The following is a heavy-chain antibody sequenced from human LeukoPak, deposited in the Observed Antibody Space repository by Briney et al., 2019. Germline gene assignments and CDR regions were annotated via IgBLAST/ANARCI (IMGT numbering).Heavy chain of an antibody. CDR2: INPSGGNT. CDR3: ARVYVGAAAGTGVDY. Sequence: ASVKVSCKASGYTFTRYYMHWVRQAPGQGLEWMGIINPSGGNTNYAQKFQGRVTITADESTSTAYMELSSLRSEDTAVYYCARVYVGAAAGTGVDYWGQGTLVTVSS. CDR1: GYTFTRYY. D-gene: IGHD6-13*01. V-gene: IGHV1-46*01. J-gene: IGHJ4*02.